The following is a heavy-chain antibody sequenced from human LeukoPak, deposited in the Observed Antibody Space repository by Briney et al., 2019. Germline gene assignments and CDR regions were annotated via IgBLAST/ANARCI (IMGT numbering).Heavy chain of an antibody. J-gene: IGHJ5*02. Sequence: SETLSLTCTVSGGSISSGGYSWSWIRQHPGKGLEWIGYIYYSGSTYYNPSLKSRVTISVDTSKNQFSLKLSSVTAADTAVYYCARHYRVCSSTSCYPTNWFDPWGQGTLVTVSS. D-gene: IGHD2-2*01. CDR1: GGSISSGGYS. CDR2: IYYSGST. CDR3: ARHYRVCSSTSCYPTNWFDP. V-gene: IGHV4-31*03.